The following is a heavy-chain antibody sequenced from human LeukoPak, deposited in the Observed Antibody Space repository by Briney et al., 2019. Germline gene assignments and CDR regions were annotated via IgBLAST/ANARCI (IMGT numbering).Heavy chain of an antibody. CDR1: GGSISSYY. D-gene: IGHD1-26*01. CDR2: IYTSGST. J-gene: IGHJ5*02. V-gene: IGHV4-4*07. CDR3: ARDRWELLSPRFDP. Sequence: SETLSLTCTVSGGSISSYYWSWIRQPAGTGLEWIGRIYTSGSTNYNPSLKSRVTMSVDTSKNQFSLKLSSVTAADTAVYYCARDRWELLSPRFDPWGQGTLVTVSS.